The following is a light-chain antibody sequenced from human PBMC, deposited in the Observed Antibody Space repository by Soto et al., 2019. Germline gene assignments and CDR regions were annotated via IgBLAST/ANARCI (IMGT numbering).Light chain of an antibody. CDR1: QSVSSN. Sequence: ERVMTQSLATLSVSQGEKTTPSCRPSQSVSSNLAWYQQKPGQAPRLLIYGASTRATGIPARFSGSGSGTEFTLTISSLQSEDFAVYYCQQYNNWPRTFGQGTKV. CDR3: QQYNNWPRT. J-gene: IGKJ1*01. V-gene: IGKV3-15*01. CDR2: GAS.